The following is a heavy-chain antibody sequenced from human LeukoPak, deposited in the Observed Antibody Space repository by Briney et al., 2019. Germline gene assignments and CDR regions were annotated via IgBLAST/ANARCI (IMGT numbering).Heavy chain of an antibody. J-gene: IGHJ6*04. CDR3: ARDYLHCSFDV. CDR1: GFTFSSYW. CDR2: IKQDGSEK. V-gene: IGHV3-7*01. D-gene: IGHD2-15*01. Sequence: GGSLRLSCAASGFTFSSYWMSWVRQAPGKGLEWVANIKQDGSEKYYVDSVKGRLTISRDNAKNSLYLQMNSLRAEDTAVYYCARDYLHCSFDVWGKGTTVTVSS.